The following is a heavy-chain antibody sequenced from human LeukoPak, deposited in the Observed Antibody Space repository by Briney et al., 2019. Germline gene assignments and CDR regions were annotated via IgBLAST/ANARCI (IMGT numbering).Heavy chain of an antibody. V-gene: IGHV3-30*02. Sequence: GGSLRLSCAASGFTFNNFGMHWVRQAPGKGLEWVAFIRYDGSNKYYADSVKGRFTISRDNSKNTLYLQMNSLRAEDTAVYYCAKTPPYYYDSVGYYGDYWGQGTLVTVSS. CDR1: GFTFNNFG. CDR3: AKTPPYYYDSVGYYGDY. J-gene: IGHJ4*02. D-gene: IGHD3-22*01. CDR2: IRYDGSNK.